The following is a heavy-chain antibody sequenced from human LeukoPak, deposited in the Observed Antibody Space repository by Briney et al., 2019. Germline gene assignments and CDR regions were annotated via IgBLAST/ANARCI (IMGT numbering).Heavy chain of an antibody. D-gene: IGHD6-25*01. CDR2: IYHSGST. CDR3: ARRDGSSPYYYYYMDV. Sequence: SETLSLTCTVSGGSISSGGYYWSWIRQPPGKGLEWIGYIYHSGSTYYNPSLKSRVTISVDRSKNQFSLKLSSVTAADTAVYYCARRDGSSPYYYYYMDVWGKGTTVTVSS. CDR1: GGSISSGGYY. V-gene: IGHV4-30-2*01. J-gene: IGHJ6*03.